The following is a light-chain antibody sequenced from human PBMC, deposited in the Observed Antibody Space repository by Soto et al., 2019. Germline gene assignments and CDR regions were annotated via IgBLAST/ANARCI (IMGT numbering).Light chain of an antibody. V-gene: IGKV3-20*01. CDR3: QQFGRAPPSWT. Sequence: ETVLTQSPGTLSLSPGERATLSCRASQSVSSHYLAWYQQKPGQAPRLLIYGSSTSATGIPDRFSSSGAGTDFTLTISRREPGDFGVYYCQQFGRAPPSWTFGQGTKVEIK. CDR2: GSS. CDR1: QSVSSHY. J-gene: IGKJ1*01.